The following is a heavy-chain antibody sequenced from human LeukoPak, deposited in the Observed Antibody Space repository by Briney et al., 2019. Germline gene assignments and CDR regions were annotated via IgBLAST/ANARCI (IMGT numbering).Heavy chain of an antibody. CDR3: ARGPYSYDSSGAFDI. J-gene: IGHJ3*02. Sequence: PSETLSLTGTVSGGSISSSSYYWSWIRQPAGKGLEWIGRISSSGSTNYNPSLKSRVTISVDTSKNQFSLKLSSVTAADTAVYFCARGPYSYDSSGAFDIWGQGTMVTVSS. D-gene: IGHD3-22*01. CDR1: GGSISSSSYY. CDR2: ISSSGST. V-gene: IGHV4-61*02.